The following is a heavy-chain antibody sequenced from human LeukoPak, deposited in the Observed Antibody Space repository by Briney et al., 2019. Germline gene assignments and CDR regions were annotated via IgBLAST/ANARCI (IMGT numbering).Heavy chain of an antibody. CDR3: GRSRAGAIDY. CDR2: TRNKANSYIT. CDR1: GFTLSDHY. D-gene: IGHD1-26*01. J-gene: IGHJ4*02. V-gene: IGHV3-72*01. Sequence: GGSLRLSCAASGFTLSDHYMDWVRQAPGKGLEWVGRTRNKANSYITEYAVSVKDRFTISRYESKNSLYLQMNSLKTEDTAVYYCGRSRAGAIDYWGQGTLVTVSS.